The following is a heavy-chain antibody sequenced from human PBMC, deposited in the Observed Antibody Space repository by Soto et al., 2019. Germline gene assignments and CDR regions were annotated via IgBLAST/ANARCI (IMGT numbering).Heavy chain of an antibody. CDR2: IKQDGSEK. D-gene: IGHD6-6*01. J-gene: IGHJ5*02. Sequence: HPVGSLRLSCAAFGFPFSRYWMSWVRPAPGKGLEWVANIKQDGSEKSYVDSVKGRFSISRDNAKNSLYLQMNSLRVEDTAVYFCGRDLPSISGRPGGWFDPWGQGTLVTVSS. CDR3: GRDLPSISGRPGGWFDP. CDR1: GFPFSRYW. V-gene: IGHV3-7*01.